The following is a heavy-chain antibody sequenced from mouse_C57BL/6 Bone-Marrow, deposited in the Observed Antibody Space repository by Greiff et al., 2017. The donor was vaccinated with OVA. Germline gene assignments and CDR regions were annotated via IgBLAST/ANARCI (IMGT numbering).Heavy chain of an antibody. CDR1: GYAFSSYW. D-gene: IGHD1-1*01. J-gene: IGHJ1*03. CDR2: IYPGDGDT. V-gene: IGHV1-80*01. CDR3: ARWGFYYYGYFDV. Sequence: VKLQQSGAELVKPGASVKISCKASGYAFSSYWMNWVKQRPGKGLEWIGQIYPGDGDTNYNGKFKGKATLTADKSSSTAYMQLSSLTSEDSAVYFCARWGFYYYGYFDVWGTGTTVTVSS.